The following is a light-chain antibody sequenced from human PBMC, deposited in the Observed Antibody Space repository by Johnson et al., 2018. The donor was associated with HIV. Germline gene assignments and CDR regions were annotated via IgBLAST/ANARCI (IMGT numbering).Light chain of an antibody. CDR1: SSTIGNNY. V-gene: IGLV1-51*02. J-gene: IGLJ1*01. CDR3: GIWHSSLSAGGV. CDR2: KNN. Sequence: QSVLTQPPSVSAAPGQKVTISCSGSSSTIGNNYVSWYQLLPGTAPKLLIYKNNKRPSGIPDRFSGSKSATSATLGITGLPPGDEADYYCGIWHSSLSAGGVFGTGTKVTVL.